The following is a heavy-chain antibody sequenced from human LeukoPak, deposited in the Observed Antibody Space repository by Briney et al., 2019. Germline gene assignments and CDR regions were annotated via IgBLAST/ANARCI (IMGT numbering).Heavy chain of an antibody. J-gene: IGHJ4*02. Sequence: ASVKVSCKASGYTFTGYXXXWVRQAPGQGXXXXXXXXPNSGGTNYAQKFQGRVTMTRDTSISTAYMELSRLRSDDTAVCYCARADLDGPLQQLVPFDYWGQGTLVTVSS. CDR3: ARADLDGPLQQLVPFDY. D-gene: IGHD6-13*01. CDR1: GYTFTGYX. V-gene: IGHV1-2*02. CDR2: XXPNSGGT.